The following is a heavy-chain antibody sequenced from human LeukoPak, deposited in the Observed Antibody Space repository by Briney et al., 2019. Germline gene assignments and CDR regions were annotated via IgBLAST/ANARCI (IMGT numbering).Heavy chain of an antibody. Sequence: PSETLSLTCTVSGGSVSSGSYYWSWIRQPPGKGLEWVGCFHYSGITNNNPSLKSRVTTSLDTSNNQFSLRVTSLTAADTAVYYCARLGALHDAFDVWGQGTLVTVSS. D-gene: IGHD3-16*01. J-gene: IGHJ3*01. V-gene: IGHV4-61*01. CDR2: FHYSGIT. CDR3: ARLGALHDAFDV. CDR1: GGSVSSGSYY.